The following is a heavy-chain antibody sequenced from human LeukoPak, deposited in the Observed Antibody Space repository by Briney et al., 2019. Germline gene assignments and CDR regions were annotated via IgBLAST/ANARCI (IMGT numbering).Heavy chain of an antibody. CDR3: ARDRIRIAARGGNWFDP. V-gene: IGHV4-4*07. Sequence: SETLSLTCTVSGGSISSYYWSWIRQPAGKGLEWIGRIYTSGSTSYNPSLKSRVTMSVDTSKNQFSLKLSSVTAADTAVYYCARDRIRIAARGGNWFDPWGQGTLVTVSS. CDR1: GGSISSYY. CDR2: IYTSGST. D-gene: IGHD6-6*01. J-gene: IGHJ5*02.